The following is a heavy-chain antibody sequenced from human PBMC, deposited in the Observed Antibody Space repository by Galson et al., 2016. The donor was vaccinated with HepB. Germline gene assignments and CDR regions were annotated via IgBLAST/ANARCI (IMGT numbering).Heavy chain of an antibody. D-gene: IGHD2-15*01. CDR3: AKDLTVTRHWFDP. J-gene: IGHJ5*02. V-gene: IGHV3-23*01. CDR2: ISGSGNNT. CDR1: GFTFSSYA. Sequence: SLRLSCAASGFTFSSYAMSWVRQAPGKGLEWVSLISGSGNNTYYADSVKGRFTISRDNSRNTLYLQMNSLRAEDTAVYYCAKDLTVTRHWFDPWGQGTLVTVSS.